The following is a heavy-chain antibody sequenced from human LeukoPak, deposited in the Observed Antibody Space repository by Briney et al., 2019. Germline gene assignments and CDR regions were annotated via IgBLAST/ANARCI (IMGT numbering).Heavy chain of an antibody. V-gene: IGHV3-11*04. CDR3: ARDLAAAGRFDY. J-gene: IGHJ4*02. CDR1: GFTFSDYY. D-gene: IGHD6-13*01. Sequence: GGSLRLSCAASGFTFSDYYMSWIRQAPGKGLEWVSYISSSGSTIYYADSVKGRFTASRDNSKNTLSLQMNTLRVDDTAVYYCARDLAAAGRFDYWGQGTLVTVSS. CDR2: ISSSGSTI.